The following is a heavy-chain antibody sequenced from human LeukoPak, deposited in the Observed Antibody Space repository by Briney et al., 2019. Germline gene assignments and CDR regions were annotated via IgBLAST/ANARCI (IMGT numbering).Heavy chain of an antibody. J-gene: IGHJ4*02. Sequence: GSLRLSCAASGLTFSSYAMSWVRQAPGKGLEWVSAIIASGADTYYADSLKGRFAISRDNTKNILYLQMNSLRVDDTAIYYCAKSRTYSYGYGTFDHWGQGALVTVSS. D-gene: IGHD5-18*01. CDR3: AKSRTYSYGYGTFDH. V-gene: IGHV3-23*01. CDR1: GLTFSSYA. CDR2: IIASGADT.